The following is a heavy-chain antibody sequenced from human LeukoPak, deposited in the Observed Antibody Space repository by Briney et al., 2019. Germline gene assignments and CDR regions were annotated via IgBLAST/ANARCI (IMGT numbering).Heavy chain of an antibody. V-gene: IGHV4-34*01. J-gene: IGHJ5*02. CDR2: INHSGST. CDR3: ARGGGGVQLERNNNWFDP. CDR1: GGSFSGYY. Sequence: SETLSLTCAVYGGSFSGYYWSWIRQPPGKGLEWIGEINHSGSTNYNPSLKSRVTISVDTSKNQFSLKLSSVTAADTAVYYCARGGGGVQLERNNNWFDPWGQGTLVTVSS. D-gene: IGHD1-1*01.